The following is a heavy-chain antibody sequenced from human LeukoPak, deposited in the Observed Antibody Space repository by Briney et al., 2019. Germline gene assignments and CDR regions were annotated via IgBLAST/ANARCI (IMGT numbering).Heavy chain of an antibody. Sequence: TGGSLRLSCAASGFTFSSYGMHWVRQAPGKGLEWVAVIWYGGSKKYYADSVKGRFTISRDNSKNTLYLQMNSLRAEDTAVYYCAKDNGDYGINWFDPWGQGTLVTVSS. D-gene: IGHD4-17*01. CDR1: GFTFSSYG. J-gene: IGHJ5*02. CDR3: AKDNGDYGINWFDP. CDR2: IWYGGSKK. V-gene: IGHV3-30*02.